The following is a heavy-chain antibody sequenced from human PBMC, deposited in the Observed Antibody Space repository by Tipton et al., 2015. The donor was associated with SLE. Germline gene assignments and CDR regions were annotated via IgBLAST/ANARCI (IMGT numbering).Heavy chain of an antibody. CDR2: ISYDGTNK. Sequence: SLRLSCATSGFAFSGYAIHWVRQAPGKGLEWVALISYDGTNKYYADSVKGRFTISRDNSKNSVSLQMNSLRAGDTAVYYCARGSDQVDFDYWGQGTLVSVSS. V-gene: IGHV3-30*04. CDR3: ARGSDQVDFDY. CDR1: GFAFSGYA. J-gene: IGHJ4*02.